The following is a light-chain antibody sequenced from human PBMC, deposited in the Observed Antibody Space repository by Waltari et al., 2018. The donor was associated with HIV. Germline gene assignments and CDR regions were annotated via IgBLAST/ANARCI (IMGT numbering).Light chain of an antibody. J-gene: IGLJ3*02. CDR3: AAWDASLSAWV. V-gene: IGLV1-47*01. CDR2: MNN. Sequence: QSVLTQPPSASGTPGQRVTISCSGSSSNIGSNYVYWYQQLPGTAPNLLIYMNNQRPSWVPDRCSGSKSGASASLAISGRRSEEEADYYCAAWDASLSAWVFGGGTKLTVL. CDR1: SSNIGSNY.